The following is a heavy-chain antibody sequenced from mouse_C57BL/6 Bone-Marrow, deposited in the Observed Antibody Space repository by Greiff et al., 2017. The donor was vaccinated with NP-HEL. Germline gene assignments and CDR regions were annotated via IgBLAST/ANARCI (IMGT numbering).Heavy chain of an antibody. CDR3: TRDGSSYGAMDY. CDR2: IRNKANNHAT. Sequence: EVKLMESGGGLVQPGGSMKLSCAASGFTFSDAWMDWVRQSPEKGLEWVAEIRNKANNHATYYAESVKGRFTISRDDSKSSVYLQMNSLRAEDTGIYYCTRDGSSYGAMDYWGQGTSVTVSS. D-gene: IGHD1-1*01. J-gene: IGHJ4*01. CDR1: GFTFSDAW. V-gene: IGHV6-6*01.